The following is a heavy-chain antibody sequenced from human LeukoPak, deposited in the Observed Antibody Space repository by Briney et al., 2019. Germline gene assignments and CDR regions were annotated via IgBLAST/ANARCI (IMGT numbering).Heavy chain of an antibody. V-gene: IGHV1-18*01. D-gene: IGHD1-26*01. CDR1: SYTFTSYG. CDR2: ISAYDGNT. CDR3: ARKNESIVGATHDS. Sequence: GASVKVSCRASSYTFTSYGISWVRQAPGQGLEWMGWISAYDGNTNSAQKFQGRVTMTRDTSTSTVYMELSSLRAEDTAVYYCARKNESIVGATHDSWGQGTLVTVSS. J-gene: IGHJ4*02.